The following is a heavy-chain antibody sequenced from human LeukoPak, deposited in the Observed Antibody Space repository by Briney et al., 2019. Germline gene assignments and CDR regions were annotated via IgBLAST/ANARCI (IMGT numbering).Heavy chain of an antibody. V-gene: IGHV3-23*01. Sequence: GGSLRLSCAASGFTFSSYAMSWVRQAPGKGLEWVSAISGSGGSTYYADSVKGRFTISRDNSKNTLYLRMNSLRAEDTAVYYCAKEGDLVVPAAIPVNYYYYGMDVWGQGTTVTVSS. D-gene: IGHD2-2*02. CDR3: AKEGDLVVPAAIPVNYYYYGMDV. CDR2: ISGSGGST. CDR1: GFTFSSYA. J-gene: IGHJ6*02.